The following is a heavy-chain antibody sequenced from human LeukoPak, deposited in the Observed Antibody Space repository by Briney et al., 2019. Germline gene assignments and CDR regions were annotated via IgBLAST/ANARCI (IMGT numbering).Heavy chain of an antibody. J-gene: IGHJ2*01. CDR2: IWYDGSNK. V-gene: IGHV3-33*06. CDR3: AKRGAVWYFDL. Sequence: PGRSLRLSCAASGFTFSSYGMHWVRQAPGKGLEWVAVIWYDGSNKYYADSVKGRFTISRDNSKNTLYLQMNSLRAEDTAVYYCAKRGAVWYFDLWGRGTLVTVSS. D-gene: IGHD4/OR15-4a*01. CDR1: GFTFSSYG.